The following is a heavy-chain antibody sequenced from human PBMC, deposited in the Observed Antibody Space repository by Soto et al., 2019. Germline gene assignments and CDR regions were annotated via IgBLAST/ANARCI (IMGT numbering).Heavy chain of an antibody. CDR1: GGSISSYY. D-gene: IGHD4-17*01. J-gene: IGHJ4*02. CDR2: IYYSGST. Sequence: SETLSLTCTVSGGSISSYYWSWIRQPPGKGLEWIGYIYYSGSTNYNPSLKSRVTISVDTSKNQFSLKLSSVTAADTAVYYCARLFQTIYGDYYYFDYWGQGTLVTVS. CDR3: ARLFQTIYGDYYYFDY. V-gene: IGHV4-59*08.